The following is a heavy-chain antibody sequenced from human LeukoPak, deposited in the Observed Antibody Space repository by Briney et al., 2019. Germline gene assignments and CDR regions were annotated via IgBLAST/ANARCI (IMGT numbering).Heavy chain of an antibody. CDR2: ISAYNGNT. V-gene: IGHV1-18*04. D-gene: IGHD3-3*01. Sequence: ASVKVSCKASGYTFTGYYMHWVRQAPGQGLEWMGWISAYNGNTNYAQKLQGRVTMTTDTSTSTAYMELRSLRSDDTAVYYCARGVLRFLEWLRDWGQGTLVTVSS. CDR1: GYTFTGYY. J-gene: IGHJ4*02. CDR3: ARGVLRFLEWLRD.